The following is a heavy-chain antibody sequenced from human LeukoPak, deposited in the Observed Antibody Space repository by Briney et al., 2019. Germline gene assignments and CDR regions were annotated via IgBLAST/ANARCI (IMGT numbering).Heavy chain of an antibody. J-gene: IGHJ3*02. D-gene: IGHD3-22*01. CDR1: GGTFSSYA. CDR3: ARDGVYDSRGEGAFDI. V-gene: IGHV1-69*13. CDR2: IIPIFGTA. Sequence: VASVKVSCKASGGTFSSYAISWVRQAPGQGLEWMGGIIPIFGTANYAQKFQGRVTITADESTSTAYMELSSLRSEDTAVYYCARDGVYDSRGEGAFDIWGQGTMVTVSS.